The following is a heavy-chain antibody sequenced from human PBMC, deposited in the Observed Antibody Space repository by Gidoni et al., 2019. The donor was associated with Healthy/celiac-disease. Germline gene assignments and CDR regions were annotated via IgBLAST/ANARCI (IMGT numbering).Heavy chain of an antibody. CDR3: ARGGRGITMVRGSDY. Sequence: QVQLQQWGAGLLKPSETLSLTCAVSGGSFSGYYWSWIRQPPGKGLEWIGEINHSGSTNYNPSLKSRVTISVDTSKNQFSLKLSSVTAADTAVYYCARGGRGITMVRGSDYWGQGTLVTVSS. V-gene: IGHV4-34*01. CDR2: INHSGST. J-gene: IGHJ4*02. CDR1: GGSFSGYY. D-gene: IGHD3-10*01.